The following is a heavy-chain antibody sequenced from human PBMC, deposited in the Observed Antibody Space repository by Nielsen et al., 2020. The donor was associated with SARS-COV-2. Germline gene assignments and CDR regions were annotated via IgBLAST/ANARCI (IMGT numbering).Heavy chain of an antibody. CDR3: ARALGTYYYDVGGY. J-gene: IGHJ4*02. D-gene: IGHD3-22*01. CDR1: GYTFTDYF. CDR2: ISAYNGNT. V-gene: IGHV1-18*04. Sequence: ASVKVSCKASGYTFTDYFIHWVRQAPGQGLEWMGWISAYNGNTNYAQKLQGRVTMTTDTSTSTAYMELRSLRSDDTAVYYCARALGTYYYDVGGYWGQGTLVTVSS.